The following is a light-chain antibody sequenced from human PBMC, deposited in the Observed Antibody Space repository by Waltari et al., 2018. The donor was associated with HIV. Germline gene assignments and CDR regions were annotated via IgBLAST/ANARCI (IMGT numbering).Light chain of an antibody. CDR3: QTWDTSTASYV. CDR2: QHN. J-gene: IGLJ1*01. CDR1: KLADKY. Sequence: SYEVSQPPSVSVSPRQTASISCSGDKLADKYVSSHQQKPGQSPVLVIFQHNKRPSGIPERFSGSKSGNTATLTIRGTQTMDDADYFCQTWDTSTASYVFGTGTTVTVL. V-gene: IGLV3-1*01.